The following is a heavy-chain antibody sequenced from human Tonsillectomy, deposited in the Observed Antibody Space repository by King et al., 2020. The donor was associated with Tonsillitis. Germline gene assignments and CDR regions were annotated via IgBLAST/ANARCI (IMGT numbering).Heavy chain of an antibody. J-gene: IGHJ3*02. Sequence: VQLVESGGGLVKPRGSLRLSCATSGFTFSNFDMNWVRQAPGKGLEWVSSISSGGRYIYYADSVKGRFTISRDKAGNSMFLRMESLRVDDTAVYYCAKDKGADYYDSGRDAFDIWGKGTTVIVSS. CDR1: GFTFSNFD. CDR2: ISSGGRYI. V-gene: IGHV3-21*01. CDR3: AKDKGADYYDSGRDAFDI. D-gene: IGHD3-22*01.